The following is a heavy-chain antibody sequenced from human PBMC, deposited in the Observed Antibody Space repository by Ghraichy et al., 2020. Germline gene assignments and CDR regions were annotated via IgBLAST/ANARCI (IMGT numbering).Heavy chain of an antibody. CDR3: ARRVPNNRNWFDP. CDR2: IYYSGST. V-gene: IGHV4-39*01. Sequence: SETLSLTCTVSGDSISSSSYYWGWIRQPPGKGLEWIGSIYYSGSTYYNPSLKSRVTISVDTSKNQFSLELSSVTAADTAVYYCARRVPNNRNWFDPWGQGTLVTVSS. J-gene: IGHJ5*02. D-gene: IGHD1-14*01. CDR1: GDSISSSSYY.